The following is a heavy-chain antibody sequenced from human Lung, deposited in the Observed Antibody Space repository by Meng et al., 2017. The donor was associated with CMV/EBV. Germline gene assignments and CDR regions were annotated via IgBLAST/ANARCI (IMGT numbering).Heavy chain of an antibody. CDR3: AKYIAAVGILSVYFDY. J-gene: IGHJ4*02. V-gene: IGHV3-23*01. Sequence: GEXXKISCAASGFTFSSYAMSWVRQAPGKGLEWVSAISGSGGSTYYADSVKGRFTISRDNSKNTLYLQMNSLRAEDTAVYYCAKYIAAVGILSVYFDYWGQGXLVTVSS. CDR2: ISGSGGST. CDR1: GFTFSSYA. D-gene: IGHD6-13*01.